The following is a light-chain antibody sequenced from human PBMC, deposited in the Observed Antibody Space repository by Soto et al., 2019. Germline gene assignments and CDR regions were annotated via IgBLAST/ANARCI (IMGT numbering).Light chain of an antibody. CDR3: QQYGTSEII. J-gene: IGKJ1*01. Sequence: EIVLTQSPGTLSLSPGERATLSCRASQTLSNSFIAWYQQKPGQAPRLLIYDTSSRATGVPDRYSASGSATDFTLTISRLEPEDFAVFFCQQYGTSEIIFGQGTKVDIK. CDR2: DTS. V-gene: IGKV3-20*01. CDR1: QTLSNSF.